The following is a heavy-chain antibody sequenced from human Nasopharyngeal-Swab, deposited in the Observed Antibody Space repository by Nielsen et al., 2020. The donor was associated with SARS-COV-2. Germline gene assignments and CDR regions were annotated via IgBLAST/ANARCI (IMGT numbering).Heavy chain of an antibody. V-gene: IGHV3-33*01. J-gene: IGHJ4*02. Sequence: GESLKISCAASGFSFRDSAMHWVRQAPGKGLEWVAVIWYDGSEKYYVDSVKGRFTISRDNSKNKLYLQMNSLRAEDTAVYYCARDPPFSGWTLESWGQGTLVTVSS. CDR3: ARDPPFSGWTLES. CDR1: GFSFRDSA. D-gene: IGHD6-25*01. CDR2: IWYDGSEK.